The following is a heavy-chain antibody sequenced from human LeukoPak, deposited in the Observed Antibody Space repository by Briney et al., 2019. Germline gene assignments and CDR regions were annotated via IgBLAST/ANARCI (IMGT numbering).Heavy chain of an antibody. V-gene: IGHV1-18*01. CDR1: GYTFTSYG. CDR2: ISAYNGNT. D-gene: IGHD3-22*01. CDR3: ARDLYDNSGYYSFDY. Sequence: GASVKVSCKASGYTFTSYGISWVRQAPGQGLEWMGWISAYNGNTNYAQKLQGRVTMTTDTSTSTAYMELRSLRSDDTAVYYCARDLYDNSGYYSFDYWGQGTLVTVSS. J-gene: IGHJ4*02.